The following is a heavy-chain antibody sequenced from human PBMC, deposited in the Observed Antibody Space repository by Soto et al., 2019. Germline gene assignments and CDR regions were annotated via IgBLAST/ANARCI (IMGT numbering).Heavy chain of an antibody. J-gene: IGHJ4*02. D-gene: IGHD3-10*01. V-gene: IGHV3-23*01. CDR3: ASEPAYFGSELDS. Sequence: GGSLRLSCAASGFTFSTYAMSWVRQAPGKGPEWVSAISGGSGSTNYADSVKGRFTISRDNSKNTLYLQMNSLRAGDTAVYYCASEPAYFGSELDSWGQGALVTVSS. CDR2: ISGGSGST. CDR1: GFTFSTYA.